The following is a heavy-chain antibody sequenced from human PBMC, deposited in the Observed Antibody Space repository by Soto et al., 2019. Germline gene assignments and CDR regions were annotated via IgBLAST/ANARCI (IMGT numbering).Heavy chain of an antibody. D-gene: IGHD6-6*01. CDR1: GFTFSSYS. V-gene: IGHV3-48*02. J-gene: IGHJ6*02. CDR2: ISSSSSTI. CDR3: ARDTKGQLVLYGMDV. Sequence: EVQLVESGGGLVQPGGSLRLSCAASGFTFSSYSMNWVRQAPGKGLEWVSYISSSSSTIYYADSVKGRFTIPRDNAKNSLYLQMNSLRDEDTAVYYCARDTKGQLVLYGMDVWGQGTTVTVSS.